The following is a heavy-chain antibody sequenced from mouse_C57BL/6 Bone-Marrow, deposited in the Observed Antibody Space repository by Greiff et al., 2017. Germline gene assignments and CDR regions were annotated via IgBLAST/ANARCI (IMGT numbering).Heavy chain of an antibody. Sequence: EVQRVESGGGLVQPGGSLKLSCAASGFTFSDYGMAWVRQAPRKGPEWVAFISNLAYSIYYADTVTGRFTISRENAKNTLYLDMSSLRSADTAMYYCARHAFYYDYSYFDYWGQGTTLTVSS. J-gene: IGHJ2*01. CDR1: GFTFSDYG. CDR3: ARHAFYYDYSYFDY. V-gene: IGHV5-15*01. CDR2: ISNLAYSI. D-gene: IGHD2-4*01.